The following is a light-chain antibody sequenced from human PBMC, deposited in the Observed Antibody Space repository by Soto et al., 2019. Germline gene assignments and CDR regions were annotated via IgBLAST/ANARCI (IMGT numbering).Light chain of an antibody. V-gene: IGLV1-40*01. CDR3: QSYDSSLSGFYV. CDR2: GNS. CDR1: SSNIGAGYD. Sequence: QSVLTQPPSVSGAPGQRVTLSCTGSSSNIGAGYDVHWYQQLPGTAPKLLIYGNSNRPSGVPDRLSGSKSGTSASLAITGLQAEDEADYYCQSYDSSLSGFYVFGTGTKLTVL. J-gene: IGLJ1*01.